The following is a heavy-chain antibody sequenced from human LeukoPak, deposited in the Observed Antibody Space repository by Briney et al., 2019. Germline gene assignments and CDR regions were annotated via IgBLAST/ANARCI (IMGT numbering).Heavy chain of an antibody. Sequence: GASVKVSCKASGYTFTAYYIHWVRQAPGQGLEWMGRINPNSGGTNYAQKFQGRVTMTRDTSINTAYMELSRLRSDDTAVYYCARPWEITMSERSYNWFDSWGQGTLVTVSS. J-gene: IGHJ5*01. CDR3: ARPWEITMSERSYNWFDS. D-gene: IGHD1-26*01. CDR1: GYTFTAYY. V-gene: IGHV1-2*02. CDR2: INPNSGGT.